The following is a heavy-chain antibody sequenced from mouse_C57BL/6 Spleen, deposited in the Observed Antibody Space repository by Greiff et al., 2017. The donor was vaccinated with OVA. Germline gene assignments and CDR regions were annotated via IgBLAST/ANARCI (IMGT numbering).Heavy chain of an antibody. Sequence: VMLVESGAELAKPGASVKLSCKASGYTFTSYWMHWVKQRPGQGLEWIGYINPSSGYTKYNQKFKDKATLTADKSSSTAYMQLSSLTYEDSAVYYCATLYDYDGAWFAYWGQGTLVTVSA. CDR3: ATLYDYDGAWFAY. J-gene: IGHJ3*01. V-gene: IGHV1-7*01. CDR1: GYTFTSYW. CDR2: INPSSGYT. D-gene: IGHD2-4*01.